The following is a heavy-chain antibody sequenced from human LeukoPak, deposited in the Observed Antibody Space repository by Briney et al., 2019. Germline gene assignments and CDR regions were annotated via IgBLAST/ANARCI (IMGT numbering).Heavy chain of an antibody. J-gene: IGHJ4*02. Sequence: SETLSLTCAVYGGSFSGYYWSWIRQPPGKGLEWIGEINHSGSTNYNPSLKSRVTISVDTSKNQFSLKLSSATAADTAVYYCASGVAADYYFDYWGQGTLVTVSS. D-gene: IGHD6-25*01. CDR2: INHSGST. V-gene: IGHV4-34*01. CDR3: ASGVAADYYFDY. CDR1: GGSFSGYY.